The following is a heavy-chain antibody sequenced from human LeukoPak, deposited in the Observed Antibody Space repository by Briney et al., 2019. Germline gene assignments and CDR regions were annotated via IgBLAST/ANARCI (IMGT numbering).Heavy chain of an antibody. D-gene: IGHD6-19*01. CDR2: FDTGYGT. CDR3: ARSSGWWSLDY. V-gene: IGHV3-23*01. J-gene: IGHJ4*02. Sequence: GGSLRLSCAASGFTFSTASLHWVRQAPGRGLEWVSAFDTGYGTYYPDSLKGRFTTSRDNSKNTLFLQMNSLRAEDTAVYYCARSSGWWSLDYWGQGTLVTVSS. CDR1: GFTFSTAS.